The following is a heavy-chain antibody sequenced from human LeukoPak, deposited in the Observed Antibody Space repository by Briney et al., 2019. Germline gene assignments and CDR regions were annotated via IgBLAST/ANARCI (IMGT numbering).Heavy chain of an antibody. CDR3: VKGSTGVPPLEY. J-gene: IGHJ4*02. D-gene: IGHD1-1*01. CDR2: IFTGGDT. CDR1: GFAVSNSF. Sequence: GGSLRLSCAASGFAVSNSFMSWVRQAPGKGLEWLSVIFTGGDTYYAGSVKGRFTISRDNSENTLYLQMNSLTAEDTALYYCVKGSTGVPPLEYWGQGTLVTVSS. V-gene: IGHV3-53*01.